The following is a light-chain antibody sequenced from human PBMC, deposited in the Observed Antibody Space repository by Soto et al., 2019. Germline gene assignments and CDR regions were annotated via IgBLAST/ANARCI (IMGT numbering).Light chain of an antibody. CDR2: DNT. V-gene: IGLV1-40*01. Sequence: QSALTQPPSVSGAPGQRVTISCTGSSSDIGAGYDVHWYQQLPGTAPKLLIYDNTNRPSAVPDRFSGSKSGTSASLAITGLQAEDEADYYCQSYDSSLSSSVFGSGTKLTVL. CDR1: SSDIGAGYD. J-gene: IGLJ1*01. CDR3: QSYDSSLSSSV.